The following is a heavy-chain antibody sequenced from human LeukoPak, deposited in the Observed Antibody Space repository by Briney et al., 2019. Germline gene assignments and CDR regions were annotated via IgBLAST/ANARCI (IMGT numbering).Heavy chain of an antibody. CDR2: IDYSGTT. CDR3: ARDLRDYVWGSYHTSFDS. V-gene: IGHV4-39*07. D-gene: IGHD3-16*01. J-gene: IGHJ4*02. Sequence: WVRQAPGKGLEWIGTIDYSGTTYYNPSLKSRLTISLDTSKNQFSLKLSSVTAADTAVYYCARDLRDYVWGSYHTSFDSWGQGTLVTVSS.